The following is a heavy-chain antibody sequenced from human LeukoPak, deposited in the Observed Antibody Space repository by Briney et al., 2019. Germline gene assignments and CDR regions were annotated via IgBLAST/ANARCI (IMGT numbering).Heavy chain of an antibody. D-gene: IGHD3-10*01. CDR2: ISSSGSTI. CDR3: ARILLWETPRVAFDI. V-gene: IGHV3-48*03. CDR1: GFTFSSYE. J-gene: IGHJ3*02. Sequence: GGSLRLSCAASGFTFSSYEMNWVRQAPGKGLEWVSYISSSGSTIYYADSVKGRFTISRDNAKNSLYLQMNSLRAEDTAVYYCARILLWETPRVAFDIWGQGTMVTVSS.